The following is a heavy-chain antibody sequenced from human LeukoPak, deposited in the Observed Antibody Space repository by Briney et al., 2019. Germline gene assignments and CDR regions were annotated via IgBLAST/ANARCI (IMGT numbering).Heavy chain of an antibody. Sequence: PGGSLRLSCAASGFTFSTYAMSWVRQAPGKGLEWVSDISDSGAYIYYADSVKGRFTISRDNSKNTLYLQMISLRADDTAVYYCAKDRDSGSYYYYYGMDVWRQGTTVTVSS. J-gene: IGHJ6*02. CDR2: ISDSGAYI. CDR1: GFTFSTYA. CDR3: AKDRDSGSYYYYYGMDV. D-gene: IGHD1-26*01. V-gene: IGHV3-23*01.